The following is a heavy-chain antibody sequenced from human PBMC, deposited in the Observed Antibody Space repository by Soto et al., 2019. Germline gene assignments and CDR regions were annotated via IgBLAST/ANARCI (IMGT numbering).Heavy chain of an antibody. Sequence: KQSQTLSLTCAISGDSVSSNSAAWNWIRQSPSRGLEWLGRTYYRSKWYNDYAVSVKSRITINPDTSKNQFSLQLNSVTPEDTAVYYCARAHYDILTGYNYYYYYMDVWGKGTTVTVSS. D-gene: IGHD3-9*01. CDR1: GDSVSSNSAA. CDR2: TYYRSKWYN. J-gene: IGHJ6*03. V-gene: IGHV6-1*01. CDR3: ARAHYDILTGYNYYYYYMDV.